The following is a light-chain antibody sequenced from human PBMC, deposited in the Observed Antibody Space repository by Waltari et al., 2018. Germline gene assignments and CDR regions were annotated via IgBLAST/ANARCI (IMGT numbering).Light chain of an antibody. J-gene: IGKJ3*01. Sequence: EVVLTQSPGTLSLSPGERATLSCGARRSVSGDYVAWYQQKPGQAPRLLIHSSSSRATGVPYRFSGSGSGTDFTLTISRLEPEDFAVYYCHQYGNSPFTFGPGTKVDIK. CDR1: RSVSGDY. V-gene: IGKV3-20*01. CDR2: SSS. CDR3: HQYGNSPFT.